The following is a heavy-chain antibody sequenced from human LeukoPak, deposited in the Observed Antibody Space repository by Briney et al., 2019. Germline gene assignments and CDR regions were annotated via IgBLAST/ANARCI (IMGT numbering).Heavy chain of an antibody. D-gene: IGHD1-1*01. Sequence: ASVKVSCKVSGYTLTELSMHWVRQAPGRGLEWMGGFDPEDGETIYAQKFQGRVTMTEDTSTDTAYMELSSLRSEDTAVYYCATASQLSNWFDPWGQGTLVTVSS. CDR3: ATASQLSNWFDP. J-gene: IGHJ5*02. V-gene: IGHV1-24*01. CDR1: GYTLTELS. CDR2: FDPEDGET.